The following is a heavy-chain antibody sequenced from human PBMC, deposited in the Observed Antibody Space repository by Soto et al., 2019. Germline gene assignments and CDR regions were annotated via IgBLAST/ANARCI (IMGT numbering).Heavy chain of an antibody. D-gene: IGHD4-17*01. CDR2: LTAYDSKR. Sequence: QVQMVQSGVEVRKTGASVRVSCKTSGYTVTTFGIHWVRQAPGQGLEWMGCLTAYDSKRNFAQKFQDRLTMTMDITTSTGYMELSGLRSDDPAVYFCARGLTYGDFDYWGRGTQVAVSS. CDR1: GYTVTTFG. CDR3: ARGLTYGDFDY. J-gene: IGHJ4*02. V-gene: IGHV1-18*01.